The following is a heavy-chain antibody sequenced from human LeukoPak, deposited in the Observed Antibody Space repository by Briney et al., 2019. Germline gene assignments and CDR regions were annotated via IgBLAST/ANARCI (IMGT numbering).Heavy chain of an antibody. D-gene: IGHD6-19*01. CDR2: IKQDGSEK. CDR1: GFTFSRFW. J-gene: IGHJ4*02. Sequence: GSLRLSCAASGFTFSRFWMTWVRQAPGKGLEWVANIKQDGSEKYYVDSVKGRFTISRDNAKNSLYLQMNSLRAEDTAVYYCAGSGWQVYLDYWGQGTLVTVSS. CDR3: AGSGWQVYLDY. V-gene: IGHV3-7*01.